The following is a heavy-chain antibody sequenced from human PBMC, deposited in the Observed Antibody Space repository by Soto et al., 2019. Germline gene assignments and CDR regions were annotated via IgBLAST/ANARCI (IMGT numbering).Heavy chain of an antibody. CDR1: GFPFSIYS. CDR2: ITSDTNTI. CDR3: ARSVEGHFDY. J-gene: IGHJ4*02. D-gene: IGHD6-19*01. Sequence: EVQLVESGGGLVQPGGSLRLTCLASGFPFSIYSMNWVRQAPGKGLEWSSYITSDTNTIKYADSVKGRFTISRDNAKNLVYLQMNSLRDEDTAVYFCARSVEGHFDYWVQGAVVTVSS. V-gene: IGHV3-48*02.